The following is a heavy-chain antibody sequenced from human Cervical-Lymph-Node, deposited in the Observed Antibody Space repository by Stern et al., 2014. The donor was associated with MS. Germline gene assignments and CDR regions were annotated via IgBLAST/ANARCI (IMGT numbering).Heavy chain of an antibody. J-gene: IGHJ5*02. CDR3: AKLVNFNFLDP. CDR1: GYTFAFYW. CDR2: IYPGDSKT. V-gene: IGHV5-51*01. D-gene: IGHD3-22*01. Sequence: EVQLVESGAEVKKPGESVKISCKGSGYTFAFYWIAWVRQMPGKGLEWMGIIYPGDSKTTYSASFEGQVTFSADESISTAYLHLNSLKATATAIYYCAKLVNFNFLDPWGQGTLVTVSS.